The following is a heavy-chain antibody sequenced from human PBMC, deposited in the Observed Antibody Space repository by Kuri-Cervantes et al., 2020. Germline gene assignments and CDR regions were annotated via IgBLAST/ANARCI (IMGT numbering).Heavy chain of an antibody. J-gene: IGHJ4*02. Sequence: GESLKISCAASAFTFSSYGMHWVRQAPGKGLEWVAVIGFDGHNEDYADSVKGRFTISRDNSKSTLYLQMNSLGAEDTAVYYCASIYGYSTGEGGFWGQGTLVTVSS. CDR1: AFTFSSYG. D-gene: IGHD6-19*01. CDR2: IGFDGHNE. CDR3: ASIYGYSTGEGGF. V-gene: IGHV3-33*01.